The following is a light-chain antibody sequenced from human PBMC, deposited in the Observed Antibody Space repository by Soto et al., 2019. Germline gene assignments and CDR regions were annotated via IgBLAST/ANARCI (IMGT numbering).Light chain of an antibody. CDR1: QSVSSN. CDR2: GAS. V-gene: IGKV3-15*01. CDR3: QQYDNWPLT. Sequence: ERVMTQSPATLSVSPGDRATLSCRASQSVSSNLAWYQQKPDQAPRLLIYGASTRATGVPARFSGSGSGTEFTLTISSLQSEDFAVDYCQQYDNWPLTFGGGTKVEIK. J-gene: IGKJ4*01.